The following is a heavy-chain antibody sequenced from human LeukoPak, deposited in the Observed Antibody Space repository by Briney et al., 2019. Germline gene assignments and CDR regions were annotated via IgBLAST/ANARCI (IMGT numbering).Heavy chain of an antibody. D-gene: IGHD6-19*01. J-gene: IGHJ4*02. Sequence: GGSLRLSCAASGFTFRTYSMNWARQAPGKGLEWVSGISSSSTYIFYADSVKGRFTISRDNAKDSLDLQMNSLRAEDTAVYYCVRDKGAVAGSAIFDYWGQGTLVIVSS. CDR3: VRDKGAVAGSAIFDY. CDR1: GFTFRTYS. CDR2: ISSSSTYI. V-gene: IGHV3-21*01.